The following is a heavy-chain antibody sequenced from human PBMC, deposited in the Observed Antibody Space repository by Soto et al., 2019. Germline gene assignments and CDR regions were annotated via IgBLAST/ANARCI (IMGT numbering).Heavy chain of an antibody. J-gene: IGHJ6*02. Sequence: QITLKESGPTLVKPTQTLTLTCTFSAFSLSTGGVGVGWIRQPPGKALEWLALIYWDDDKRYSPSLRSRLTITKDPSKTXVXLXMXXMDPVDTATYYCIQSRCGGDCLQSYASYYYYGMDVWGQGTTVTVSS. CDR3: IQSRCGGDCLQSYASYYYYGMDV. V-gene: IGHV2-5*02. CDR1: AFSLSTGGVG. D-gene: IGHD2-21*02. CDR2: IYWDDDK.